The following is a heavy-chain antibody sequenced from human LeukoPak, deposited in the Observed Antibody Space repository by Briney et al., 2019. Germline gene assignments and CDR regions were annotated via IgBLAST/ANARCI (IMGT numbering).Heavy chain of an antibody. CDR3: AGDRSRPAAYDY. CDR2: INHSGST. J-gene: IGHJ4*02. V-gene: IGHV4-34*01. CDR1: GGSFSGYY. Sequence: SETLSLTCAVYGGSFSGYYWSWIRQPPGKGLEWIGEINHSGSTNYNPSLKSRVTISVDTSKNQFSLKLSSVTAADTAVYYCAGDRSRPAAYDYWGQGTLVTVSS. D-gene: IGHD2-2*01.